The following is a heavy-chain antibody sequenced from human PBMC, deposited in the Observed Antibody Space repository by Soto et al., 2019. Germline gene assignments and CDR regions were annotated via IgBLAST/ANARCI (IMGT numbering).Heavy chain of an antibody. CDR3: VRATDGGPAYHFDP. D-gene: IGHD2-2*01. CDR1: GYSVSIYE. J-gene: IGHJ5*02. CDR2: VNPSGGST. Sequence: GASVKVSCTASGYSVSIYELDGVRQAPGQGLEWMGVVNPSGGSTSYAQHFQGRVSMTRDTSTSTVYMALGSLSSEDTAVYHCVRATDGGPAYHFDPWGQGTLVTVS. V-gene: IGHV1-46*01.